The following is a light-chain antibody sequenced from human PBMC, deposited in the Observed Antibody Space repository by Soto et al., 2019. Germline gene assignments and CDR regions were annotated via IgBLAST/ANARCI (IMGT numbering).Light chain of an antibody. V-gene: IGKV1-27*01. J-gene: IGKJ3*01. CDR3: RKYNSAPFT. Sequence: DIQMTQSPSSLSASVGDRVTITCRASQGIRNYLAWYQQKPGKVPKLLIYAASTLQSGVPSRFSGSGSGTDFTLTIICLQPEDVATYYCRKYNSAPFTFGPGTNGDIK. CDR2: AAS. CDR1: QGIRNY.